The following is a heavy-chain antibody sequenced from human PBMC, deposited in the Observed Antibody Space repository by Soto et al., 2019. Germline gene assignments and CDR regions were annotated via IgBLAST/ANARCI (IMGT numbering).Heavy chain of an antibody. CDR2: VVGSGDA. J-gene: IGHJ4*02. CDR1: GFTFSTRA. V-gene: IGHV3-23*01. D-gene: IGHD4-17*01. CDR3: AKDAVYDDGVWLPDY. Sequence: EVQLLESGGGLVQPGGSLRLSCVASGFTFSTRAMMWVRQAPGKGLEWVSGVVGSGDAFHADSVKGRFTISKDNSKNTLYLQMTGLRAEDTAVYFCAKDAVYDDGVWLPDYRGQGTLVTVSS.